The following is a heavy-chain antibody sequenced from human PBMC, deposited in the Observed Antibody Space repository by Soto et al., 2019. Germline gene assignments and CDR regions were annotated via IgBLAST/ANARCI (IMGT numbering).Heavy chain of an antibody. CDR3: AKDLTRQVACWLDP. CDR1: GFSFTGCY. D-gene: IGHD6-25*01. Sequence: ASVKVSCKASGFSFTGCYIHWLRQAPGQGLEWMGWINAHSGGTEYAQKFQGRVTLTRDTSIATAYLTLTSLTSDDTAVYYCAKDLTRQVACWLDPWGQGTQVTVSS. J-gene: IGHJ5*02. CDR2: INAHSGGT. V-gene: IGHV1-2*02.